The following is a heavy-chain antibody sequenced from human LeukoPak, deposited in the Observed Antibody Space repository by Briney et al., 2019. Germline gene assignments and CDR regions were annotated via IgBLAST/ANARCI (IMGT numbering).Heavy chain of an antibody. CDR2: INPNSGGT. V-gene: IGHV1-2*06. CDR1: GYTFTSYD. J-gene: IGHJ4*02. CDR3: ARPPRGYCSGGSCYDY. D-gene: IGHD2-15*01. Sequence: ASVKVSCXASGYTFTSYDINWVRQATGQGLEWMGRINPNSGGTNYAQKFQGRVTMTRDTSISTAYMELSRLRAHDTAVYYCARPPRGYCSGGSCYDYWGQGTLVTVSS.